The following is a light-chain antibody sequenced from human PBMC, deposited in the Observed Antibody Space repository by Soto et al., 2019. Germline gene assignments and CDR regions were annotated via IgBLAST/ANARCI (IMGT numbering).Light chain of an antibody. CDR3: SSYTTTDTDV. CDR1: SSDVGGYNY. Sequence: QSALTQPASVSGSPGQSITISCTGTSSDVGGYNYVSWFQQYPGKAPKLMIYDVSTRPSGVSNRFSGSKSGNTASLTISGLQAEDEADYYCSSYTTTDTDVFGTGTKVTVL. CDR2: DVS. V-gene: IGLV2-14*01. J-gene: IGLJ1*01.